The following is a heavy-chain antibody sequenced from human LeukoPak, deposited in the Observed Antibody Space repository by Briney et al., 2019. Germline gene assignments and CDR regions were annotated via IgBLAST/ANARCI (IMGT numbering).Heavy chain of an antibody. CDR2: IYYGGNR. J-gene: IGHJ4*02. Sequence: SETLSLTCTVSGDSVSSDLCYWGWIRQPPGKGLEWIGNIYYGGNRYYNPSLKSRVTISVDTSKNQFSLRLSSVTAADTAVYYCTTDLDLIAAPTVTLPFDYWGQGTLVTVSS. V-gene: IGHV4-39*07. D-gene: IGHD4-17*01. CDR1: GDSVSSDLCY. CDR3: TTDLDLIAAPTVTLPFDY.